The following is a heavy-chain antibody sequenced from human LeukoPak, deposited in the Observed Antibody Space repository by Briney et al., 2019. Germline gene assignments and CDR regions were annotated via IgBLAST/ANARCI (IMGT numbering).Heavy chain of an antibody. CDR2: INPNSGGT. V-gene: IGHV1-2*02. CDR3: ARVVRARDYGACGY. Sequence: APVKVSCKASGYTFTGYYMHWVRQAPGQGLEWMGWINPNSGGTNYAQKFQGRVTMTRDTSISTAHMELSRLRSDDTAVYYCARVVRARDYGACGYWGQGTLVTVSS. CDR1: GYTFTGYY. D-gene: IGHD4-17*01. J-gene: IGHJ4*02.